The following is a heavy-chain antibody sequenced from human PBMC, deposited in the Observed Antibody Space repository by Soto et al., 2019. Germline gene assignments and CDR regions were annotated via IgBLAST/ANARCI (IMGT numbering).Heavy chain of an antibody. V-gene: IGHV4-39*01. CDR2: IYYSGST. Sequence: SETLSLTCTVSGGSINTYNLFWAWVRQPPGKGLEWIASIYYSGSTYYNPSLKSRVTISVDTSKNQFSLKLSSVTAADTAVYYCARQNPAQGYYYGMDVWGQGTKVTVSS. CDR3: ARQNPAQGYYYGMDV. CDR1: GGSINTYNLF. J-gene: IGHJ6*02.